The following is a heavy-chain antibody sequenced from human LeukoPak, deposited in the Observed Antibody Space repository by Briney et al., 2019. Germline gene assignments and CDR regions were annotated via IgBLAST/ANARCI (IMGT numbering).Heavy chain of an antibody. J-gene: IGHJ4*02. Sequence: GGSLRLSCAASGFTFSSYWMSWVRQAPGKGLEWAANIKQDGGQKYYVDSVKGRFSISRDNAKNSLYLQMNSLRAEDTAVYYCARGVPLPFWSGPHYSDYWGQGTLVTVSS. V-gene: IGHV3-7*01. CDR2: IKQDGGQK. D-gene: IGHD3-3*01. CDR3: ARGVPLPFWSGPHYSDY. CDR1: GFTFSSYW.